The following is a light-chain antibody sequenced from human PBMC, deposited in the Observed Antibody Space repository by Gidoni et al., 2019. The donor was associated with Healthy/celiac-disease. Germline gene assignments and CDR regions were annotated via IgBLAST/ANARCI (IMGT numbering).Light chain of an antibody. CDR2: AAS. J-gene: IGKJ4*01. V-gene: IGKV1-33*01. CDR3: QQYDNLPPLT. CDR1: QDISNY. Sequence: DIQMTQSPSSLSASVGDRVTITCQASQDISNYLNWYQQKPGKAPKLLIYAASNLETGFPSRFSGSGSGTYFTFTISSLQPEDIATYYCQQYDNLPPLTFGGGTKVEIK.